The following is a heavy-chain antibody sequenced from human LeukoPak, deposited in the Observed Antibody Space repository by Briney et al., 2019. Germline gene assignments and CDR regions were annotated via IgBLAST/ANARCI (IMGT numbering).Heavy chain of an antibody. CDR2: IAGSGGGT. CDR3: AKALTGEDYGMDV. D-gene: IGHD2-15*01. V-gene: IGHV3-23*01. Sequence: TGGSLGLSCAASGFTLRNYAMSWVRQAPGKGLEWVSVIAGSGGGTYYADSVKGRFTISRDTSKNTLYLQVNSLRAEDTAVYYCAKALTGEDYGMDVWGQGTTVTVSS. CDR1: GFTLRNYA. J-gene: IGHJ6*02.